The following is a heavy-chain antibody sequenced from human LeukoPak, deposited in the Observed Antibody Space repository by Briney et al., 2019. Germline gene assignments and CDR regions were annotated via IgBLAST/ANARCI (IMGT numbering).Heavy chain of an antibody. J-gene: IGHJ4*02. D-gene: IGHD3-22*01. Sequence: GGSLRLSCAASGFTFSSYSMNWVRQAPGKGLEWVSSISSSSSYIYYADSVKGRFTISRDNTKNSLYLQMNSLRAEDMALYYCAKGASGYYHSPFDYWGQGTLVTVSS. V-gene: IGHV3-21*04. CDR1: GFTFSSYS. CDR3: AKGASGYYHSPFDY. CDR2: ISSSSSYI.